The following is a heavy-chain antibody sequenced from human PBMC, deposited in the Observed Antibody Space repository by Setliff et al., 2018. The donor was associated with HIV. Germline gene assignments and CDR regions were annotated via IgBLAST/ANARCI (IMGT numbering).Heavy chain of an antibody. CDR2: IIPIFGTA. V-gene: IGHV1-69*05. J-gene: IGHJ6*03. Sequence: SVKVSCKASGGTFSSYAISWVRQAPGQGLEWVGGIIPIFGTANYAQKFQGRVTITTDESTSTAYMELSSLRSEDTAVYYCASGRTVVATIHYYYYYYMDVWGKGTTVSVSS. D-gene: IGHD5-12*01. CDR1: GGTFSSYA. CDR3: ASGRTVVATIHYYYYYYMDV.